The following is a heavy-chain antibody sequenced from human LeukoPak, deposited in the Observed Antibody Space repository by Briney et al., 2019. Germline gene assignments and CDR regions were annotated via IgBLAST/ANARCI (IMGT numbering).Heavy chain of an antibody. Sequence: ASVKVSCKASGYTFTSYYMHWVRQAPGQGLEWMGIINPSGGSTGYAQKFQGRVTMTRDTSTSTVYMELSSLRSEDTAVYYCARAVLYGSGSTKGLYFDYWGQGTLVTVSS. CDR2: INPSGGST. CDR1: GYTFTSYY. J-gene: IGHJ4*02. CDR3: ARAVLYGSGSTKGLYFDY. V-gene: IGHV1-46*01. D-gene: IGHD3-10*01.